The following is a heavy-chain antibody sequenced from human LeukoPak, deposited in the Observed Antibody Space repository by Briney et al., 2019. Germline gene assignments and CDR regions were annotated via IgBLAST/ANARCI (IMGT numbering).Heavy chain of an antibody. CDR1: VFTFSNYA. V-gene: IGHV3-23*01. J-gene: IGHJ4*02. CDR2: ISYTSGST. CDR3: AKGGSGSYLYYFDL. D-gene: IGHD3-10*01. Sequence: GGSLKLSCAASVFTFSNYAMTWVRQAPGKGLEWVSTISYTSGSTYYAEYVKGRFTISRDNSTNILYLQMNSLRAEDTAVYYCAKGGSGSYLYYFDLWGQGTLVTVSS.